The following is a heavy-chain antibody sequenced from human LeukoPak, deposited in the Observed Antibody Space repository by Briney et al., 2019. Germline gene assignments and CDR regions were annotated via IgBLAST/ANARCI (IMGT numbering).Heavy chain of an antibody. D-gene: IGHD1-26*01. V-gene: IGHV1-8*01. CDR3: ATVRSPLSGSYYEYDY. CDR2: MNPNSGNT. Sequence: ASVKVSCKASGYTFTSYDINWVRQATGQGLEWMGWMNPNSGNTGYAQKFQGRVTMTEDTSTDTAYMELSSLRSEDTAVYYCATVRSPLSGSYYEYDYWGQGTLVTVSS. CDR1: GYTFTSYD. J-gene: IGHJ4*02.